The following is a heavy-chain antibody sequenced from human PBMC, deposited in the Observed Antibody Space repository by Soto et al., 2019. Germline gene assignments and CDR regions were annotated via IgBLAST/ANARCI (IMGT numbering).Heavy chain of an antibody. J-gene: IGHJ4*02. CDR3: ARHESDY. CDR1: GFTFSNYG. CDR2: IWFDGSHK. Sequence: QVQLVESGGGVVQPGRSLRLSCAASGFTFSNYGMHWVRQAPGKGLEWVAVIWFDGSHKYYADSVKGRFTISRDNSKNTLYLQMNSLRAEDTAVYYCARHESDYWGQGTLVTVSS. V-gene: IGHV3-33*01.